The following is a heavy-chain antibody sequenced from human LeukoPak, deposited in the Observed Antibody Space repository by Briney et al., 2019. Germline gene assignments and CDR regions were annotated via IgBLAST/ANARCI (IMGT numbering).Heavy chain of an antibody. CDR2: IYYSGST. CDR1: GGSISSGGYY. CDR3: STFRRDYGDSYHFDY. Sequence: SETLSLTCTASGGSISSGGYYWSWIRQHPGKGLEWIGYIYYSGSTYYNPSLKSRVTISVDTSKNQFSLKLSSVTAADTAVYYCSTFRRDYGDSYHFDYWGQGTLVTVSS. V-gene: IGHV4-31*03. J-gene: IGHJ4*02. D-gene: IGHD4-17*01.